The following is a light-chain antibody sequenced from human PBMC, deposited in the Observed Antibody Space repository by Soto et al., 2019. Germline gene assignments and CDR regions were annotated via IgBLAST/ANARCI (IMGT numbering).Light chain of an antibody. J-gene: IGKJ2*01. Sequence: EIVLTQSPATLSLSPGERATLSCRASQSISSYLAWYQQKAGQAPRLLIYDASNRATGIPARFSGSGAGTDFYLTIISLEPQDFAVYYCQQRSNWPPYTFGQGTKVEIK. CDR1: QSISSY. CDR3: QQRSNWPPYT. CDR2: DAS. V-gene: IGKV3-11*01.